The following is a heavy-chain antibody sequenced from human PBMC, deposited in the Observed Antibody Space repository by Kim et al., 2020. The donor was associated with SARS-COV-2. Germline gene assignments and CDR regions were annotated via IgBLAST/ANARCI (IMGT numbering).Heavy chain of an antibody. CDR3: AKDDRRVTGTALYFDY. Sequence: DSGKGRFTISRDNSENTLYLEMNSLRAEDTAVYFCAKDDRRVTGTALYFDYWGRGTLVAVSS. D-gene: IGHD6-19*01. V-gene: IGHV3-23*03. J-gene: IGHJ4*02.